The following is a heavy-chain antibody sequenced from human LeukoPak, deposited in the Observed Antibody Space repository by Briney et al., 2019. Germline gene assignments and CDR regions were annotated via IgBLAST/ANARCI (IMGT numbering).Heavy chain of an antibody. CDR2: ISYDGSNK. CDR3: ARTGCSSTSCPIDAFDI. J-gene: IGHJ3*02. Sequence: GGSLRLSCAASGFTFSSYAMHWVRQAPGKGLEWVAVISYDGSNKYYADSVKGRFTISRDNSKNTLYLQMNSLRAEDTAVYYCARTGCSSTSCPIDAFDIWGQGTMVTVSS. D-gene: IGHD2-2*01. CDR1: GFTFSSYA. V-gene: IGHV3-30-3*01.